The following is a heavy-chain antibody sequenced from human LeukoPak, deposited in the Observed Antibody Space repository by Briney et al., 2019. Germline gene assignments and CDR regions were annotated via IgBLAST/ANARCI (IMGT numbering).Heavy chain of an antibody. V-gene: IGHV4-4*02. Sequence: SGTLSLTCAVSGGSISSSNWWTWVRQPPGKGLEWIGEIYHSGSTNYNPSLKSRVTISIDTSKNQFSLKLSSVTAADTAVYYCARANGYGLLDYWGQGTLVTVSS. CDR1: GGSISSSNW. CDR2: IYHSGST. J-gene: IGHJ4*02. CDR3: ARANGYGLLDY. D-gene: IGHD5-18*01.